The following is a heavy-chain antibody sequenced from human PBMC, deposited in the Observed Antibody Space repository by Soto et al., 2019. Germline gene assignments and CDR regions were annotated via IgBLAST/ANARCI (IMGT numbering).Heavy chain of an antibody. CDR2: INHSGST. CDR1: GGSFSGYY. J-gene: IGHJ6*02. D-gene: IGHD2-2*01. CDR3: ARGPVPHYYYYGMDV. V-gene: IGHV4-34*01. Sequence: SETLSLTCAVYGGSFSGYYWSWIRQPPGKGLEWIGEINHSGSTNYNPSLKSRVTISVDTSKNQFSLKLSSVTAADTAVYYCARGPVPHYYYYGMDVWGQGTTVTVSS.